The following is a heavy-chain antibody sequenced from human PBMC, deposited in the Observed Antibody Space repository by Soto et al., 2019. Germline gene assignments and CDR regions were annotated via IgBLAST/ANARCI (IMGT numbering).Heavy chain of an antibody. CDR1: GFTFSRYY. D-gene: IGHD2-2*01. CDR3: ARDDGLSSTDVKAFDI. CDR2: ISTTSTYT. V-gene: IGHV3-21*01. Sequence: EFQLVESGGGLVEPGESLRLSCAASGFTFSRYYMNWVRQAPGKGLEWVSSISTTSTYTHYADSLKGRFTISRDNAKKLLYLQMDSLRAEDTAVYYCARDDGLSSTDVKAFDIWGQGTKGTVSS. J-gene: IGHJ3*02.